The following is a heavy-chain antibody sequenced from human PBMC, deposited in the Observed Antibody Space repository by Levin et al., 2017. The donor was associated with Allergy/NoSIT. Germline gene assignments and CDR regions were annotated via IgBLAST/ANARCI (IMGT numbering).Heavy chain of an antibody. CDR2: IRSKANSYAT. CDR3: VADDSSGYYYDY. CDR1: GFTFSGSA. D-gene: IGHD3-22*01. V-gene: IGHV3-73*01. Sequence: GESLKISCAASGFTFSGSAMHWVRQASGKGLEWVGRIRSKANSYATAYAASVKGRFTISRDDSKNTAYLQMNSLKTEDTAVYYCVADDSSGYYYDYWGQGTLVTVSS. J-gene: IGHJ4*02.